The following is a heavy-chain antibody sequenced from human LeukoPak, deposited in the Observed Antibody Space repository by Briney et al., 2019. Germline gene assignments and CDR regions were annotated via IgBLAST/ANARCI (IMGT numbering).Heavy chain of an antibody. CDR2: IWFDGSNK. CDR3: ASSAGALIDC. J-gene: IGHJ4*02. Sequence: GGSLRLSCAASGFXFSNYDMHWVRQAPGKGLEWVAVIWFDGSNKFYADSVKGRFTISRDNSKNTLYLQMNSLRAEDTAVYYCASSAGALIDCWGQGTLVIVSS. CDR1: GFXFSNYD. D-gene: IGHD6-19*01. V-gene: IGHV3-33*01.